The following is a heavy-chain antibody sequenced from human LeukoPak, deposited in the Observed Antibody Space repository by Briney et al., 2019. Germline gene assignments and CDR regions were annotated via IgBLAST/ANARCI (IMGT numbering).Heavy chain of an antibody. CDR1: GFTLSDYY. Sequence: PGGSLRLSCAASGFTLSDYYMSWIRQAPGKGLEWVSYISSSGSTIYYADSVKGRFTISRDNAKNSLYLQMNSLRAEDTAVYYCARDASYYDSSGLGYWGQGTLVTVSS. V-gene: IGHV3-11*01. CDR3: ARDASYYDSSGLGY. J-gene: IGHJ4*02. CDR2: ISSSGSTI. D-gene: IGHD3-22*01.